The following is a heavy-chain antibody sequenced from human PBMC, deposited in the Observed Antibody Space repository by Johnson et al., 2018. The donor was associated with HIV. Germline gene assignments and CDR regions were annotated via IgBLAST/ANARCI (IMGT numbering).Heavy chain of an antibody. D-gene: IGHD5-12*01. V-gene: IGHV3-9*01. Sequence: VQLVESGGGLVQPGRSLRLSCAASGFTFDDYAMHWVRQAPGKGLEWVSRISWKSGTIIYADSVKGRFSISRDNAKNALYLQMNSLRAEDTALYYCAKDMNSGYDLWGLGFDIWGQGTIVTVSS. CDR2: ISWKSGTI. CDR3: AKDMNSGYDLWGLGFDI. CDR1: GFTFDDYA. J-gene: IGHJ3*02.